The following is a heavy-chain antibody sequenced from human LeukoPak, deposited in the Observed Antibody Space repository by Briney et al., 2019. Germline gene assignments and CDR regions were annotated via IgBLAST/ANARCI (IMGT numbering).Heavy chain of an antibody. J-gene: IGHJ3*02. CDR2: ISSSSSYI. Sequence: GGSLRLSCAASGFTFSSYSMNWVRQAPGKGLEWVSSISSSSSYIYYADSVKGRFTISRDNAKNSLYLQMNSLRAEDTAVYYCARGGYSYEHAAFDIWGQGTMVTVSS. CDR3: ARGGYSYEHAAFDI. D-gene: IGHD5-18*01. V-gene: IGHV3-21*01. CDR1: GFTFSSYS.